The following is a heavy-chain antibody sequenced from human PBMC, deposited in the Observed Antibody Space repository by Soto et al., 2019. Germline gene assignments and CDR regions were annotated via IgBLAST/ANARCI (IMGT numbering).Heavy chain of an antibody. D-gene: IGHD2-8*01. CDR3: ARVGCTNGVCNYYYYYGMDV. J-gene: IGHJ6*02. V-gene: IGHV1-69*13. CDR1: GGTITSNA. Sequence: GASVKPSSKAPGGTITSNAHRWGRQSPGQRLERMGGIIPIFGTANYAQKFQGRVTITADESTSTAYMELSSLRSEDTAVYYCARVGCTNGVCNYYYYYGMDVWGQGTTVTVSS. CDR2: IIPIFGTA.